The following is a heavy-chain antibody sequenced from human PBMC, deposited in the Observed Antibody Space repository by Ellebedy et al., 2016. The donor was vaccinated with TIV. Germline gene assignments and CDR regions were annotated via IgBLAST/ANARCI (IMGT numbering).Heavy chain of an antibody. J-gene: IGHJ5*02. CDR1: GDSMSNYY. Sequence: MPSETLSLTCTVSGDSMSNYYWSWIRQPPGKPLEWIGYIYYSGSTNYNPSLKSRVTISLDTSKNQFSLKLSSVTAADTAIFYCARHSTVTTIGTWGQGALVTVSS. CDR2: IYYSGST. D-gene: IGHD4-17*01. V-gene: IGHV4-59*08. CDR3: ARHSTVTTIGT.